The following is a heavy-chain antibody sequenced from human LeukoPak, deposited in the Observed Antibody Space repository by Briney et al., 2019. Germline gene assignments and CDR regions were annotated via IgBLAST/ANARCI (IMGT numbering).Heavy chain of an antibody. V-gene: IGHV5-51*01. CDR1: GYSFTSYW. J-gene: IGHJ4*02. Sequence: GESLKISCKGSGYSFTSYWIGGVRQMPGKGLEWMGIIYPRDSDTRYSPSFQGQVTISADKSISTAYLQWSSLRASDTAMYYCARWHPSWDFPYWGQGTLVTVSS. D-gene: IGHD3-3*01. CDR2: IYPRDSDT. CDR3: ARWHPSWDFPY.